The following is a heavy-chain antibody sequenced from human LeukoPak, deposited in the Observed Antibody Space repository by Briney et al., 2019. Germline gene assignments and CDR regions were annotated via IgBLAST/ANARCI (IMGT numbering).Heavy chain of an antibody. J-gene: IGHJ5*02. CDR3: ARPIYSGYDLDNWFDP. V-gene: IGHV1-69*04. CDR2: IIPILGIA. Sequence: SVKVSCKASGGTFNNFAINWVRQAPGQGLEWMGRIIPILGIANYTQKFQGRVTITADKSTSTAYMELSRLRSDDTAVYYCARPIYSGYDLDNWFDPWGQGTLVTVSS. CDR1: GGTFNNFA. D-gene: IGHD5-12*01.